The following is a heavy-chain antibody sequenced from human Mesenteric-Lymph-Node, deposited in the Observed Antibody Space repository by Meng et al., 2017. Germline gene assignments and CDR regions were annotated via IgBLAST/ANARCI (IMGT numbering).Heavy chain of an antibody. V-gene: IGHV3-48*03. D-gene: IGHD2-21*01. J-gene: IGHJ4*02. CDR2: ISGSGDLI. Sequence: GESLKISCAASGFTFSSSAMSWVRQAPGKGLEWLAYISGSGDLIFYADSVRGRFTISRDNAKDSLYLEMNSLRADDTAVYYCARDGKHAGEHDYWGQGTMVTVSS. CDR1: GFTFSSSA. CDR3: ARDGKHAGEHDY.